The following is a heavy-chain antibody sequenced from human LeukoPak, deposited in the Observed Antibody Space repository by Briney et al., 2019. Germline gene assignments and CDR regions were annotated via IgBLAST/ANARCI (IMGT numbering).Heavy chain of an antibody. J-gene: IGHJ4*02. CDR3: ARQARSWIQLWYYFDY. Sequence: SETLSLTCTVSGGSISRDSWSWIRQPPGKELEWIGDIHYSGSTNYNPSLKSRVTISVDTSKNQFSLKVSSVTAADTAVYYCARQARSWIQLWYYFDYWGQGTLVTVSS. V-gene: IGHV4-59*08. D-gene: IGHD5-18*01. CDR2: IHYSGST. CDR1: GGSISRDS.